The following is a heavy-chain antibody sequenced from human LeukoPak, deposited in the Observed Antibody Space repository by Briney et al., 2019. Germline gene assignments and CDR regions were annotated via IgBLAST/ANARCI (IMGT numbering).Heavy chain of an antibody. CDR2: VSSDGSST. D-gene: IGHD5-24*01. Sequence: PGGSLRLSCAAPGFTFSSYWMHWVRQAPGKGLVWVSRVSSDGSSTTYADSVKGRFTGSRDNTKNTLYLQMNGLRAEDTAVYYCVRDAWMASTPLDYWGQGTLVTVSS. CDR1: GFTFSSYW. J-gene: IGHJ4*02. CDR3: VRDAWMASTPLDY. V-gene: IGHV3-74*01.